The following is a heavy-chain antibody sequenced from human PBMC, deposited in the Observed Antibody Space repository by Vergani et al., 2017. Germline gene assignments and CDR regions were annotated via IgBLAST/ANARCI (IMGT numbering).Heavy chain of an antibody. Sequence: EVQLVESGGGIVKLGGSLRLSCVASGFSFRYAWMNWVPRTPGKGLEWVGRIKSTFDRGTTDYAAAVKGRFTISRDDSKNTLFLQMNGLKTEDIGVYYCTTDPRYCGDGSCYWLRDHHYYGMDVWGQGTTVTVSS. CDR3: TTDPRYCGDGSCYWLRDHHYYGMDV. J-gene: IGHJ6*02. CDR2: IKSTFDRGTT. V-gene: IGHV3-15*07. CDR1: GFSFRYAW. D-gene: IGHD2-21*01.